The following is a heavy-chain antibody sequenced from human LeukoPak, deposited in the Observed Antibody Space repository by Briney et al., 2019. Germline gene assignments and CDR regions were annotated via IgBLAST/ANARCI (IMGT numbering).Heavy chain of an antibody. D-gene: IGHD6-6*01. CDR3: ARGSSLAARRHYFDY. V-gene: IGHV1-69*13. CDR1: GGTFSSYA. J-gene: IGHJ4*02. Sequence: SVKASCKASGGTFSSYAISWVRQAPGQGLEWMGGIIPIFGTANYAQKFQGRVTITADESTSTAYMELRSLRSEDPAVYSCARGSSLAARRHYFDYWGQGTLVTVSS. CDR2: IIPIFGTA.